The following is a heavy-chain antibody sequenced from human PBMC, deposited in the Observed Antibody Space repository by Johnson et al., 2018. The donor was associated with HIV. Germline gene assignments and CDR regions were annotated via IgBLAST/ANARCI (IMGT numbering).Heavy chain of an antibody. Sequence: QVQLVESGGGVVQPGRSLRLSCAASGFTFSSYGMHWVRQAPGKGLEWVAVIWSDGSNKYYADSVKVRFTISRDNSKNTLYLQMNSLRAEDSSVYYCATFQLAAEGDAFDIWGQGTMVTVSS. D-gene: IGHD2-15*01. V-gene: IGHV3-33*08. CDR3: ATFQLAAEGDAFDI. CDR1: GFTFSSYG. CDR2: IWSDGSNK. J-gene: IGHJ3*02.